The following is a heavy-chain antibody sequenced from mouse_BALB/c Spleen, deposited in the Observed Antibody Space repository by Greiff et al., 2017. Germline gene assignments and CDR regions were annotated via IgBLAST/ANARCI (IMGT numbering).Heavy chain of an antibody. CDR1: GFTFSDYY. J-gene: IGHJ1*01. Sequence: EVMLVESGGGLVKPGGSLKLSCAASGFTFSDYYMYWVRQTPEKRLEWVATISDGGSYTYYPDSVKGRFTISRDNAKNNLYLQMSSLKSEDTAMYYCARDGNYDFDVWGAGTTVTVSS. V-gene: IGHV5-4*02. D-gene: IGHD2-1*01. CDR3: ARDGNYDFDV. CDR2: ISDGGSYT.